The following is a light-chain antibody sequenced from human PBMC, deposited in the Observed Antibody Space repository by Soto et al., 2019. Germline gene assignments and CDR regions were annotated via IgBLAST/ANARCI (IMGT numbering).Light chain of an antibody. Sequence: DIVMTQSPDSLAVSLGERATINCKSSQSVLYSSNNKNYLAWYQQKPGQPPKLLIYWVSTRESGVPDRFSGSGSGTDFTLTISSLQAEDVAVYYCQQYYSTPITFGPGTKVDIK. V-gene: IGKV4-1*01. CDR2: WVS. J-gene: IGKJ3*01. CDR1: QSVLYSSNNKNY. CDR3: QQYYSTPIT.